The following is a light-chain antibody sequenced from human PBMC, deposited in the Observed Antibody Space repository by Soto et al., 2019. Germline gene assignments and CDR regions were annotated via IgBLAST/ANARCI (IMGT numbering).Light chain of an antibody. CDR2: EVS. V-gene: IGLV2-14*01. Sequence: QSALTQPASGSGSPGQSITISWTGTSSDVGAYNYVSWFQQHPGKAPTLIISEVSNRPSGVSNRFSGSKSGNAASLTISGLQAEDEADYFCFSFTTDWTHVFGTGGKVIVL. CDR1: SSDVGAYNY. CDR3: FSFTTDWTHV. J-gene: IGLJ1*01.